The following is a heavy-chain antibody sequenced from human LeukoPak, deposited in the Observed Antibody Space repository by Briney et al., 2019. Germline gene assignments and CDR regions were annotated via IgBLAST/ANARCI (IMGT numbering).Heavy chain of an antibody. Sequence: GGSLRLSCVASEFTFSIYWMSWVRQAPGKGLEWVANIKQDGNEEYYVDSVKGRFTLSRDNAKNSLYLQMNSLRAEDTAVYYCARGRDGYTLIDAFDIWGQGTMVTVSS. CDR3: ARGRDGYTLIDAFDI. CDR2: IKQDGNEE. J-gene: IGHJ3*02. D-gene: IGHD5-24*01. CDR1: EFTFSIYW. V-gene: IGHV3-7*01.